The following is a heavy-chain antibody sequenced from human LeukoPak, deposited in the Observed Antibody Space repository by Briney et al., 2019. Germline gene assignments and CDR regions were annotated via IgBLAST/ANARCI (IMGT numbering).Heavy chain of an antibody. V-gene: IGHV3-23*01. CDR1: GFTFSKYA. Sequence: PGGSLRLSCAASGFTFSKYAMTWVRQAPGKGLEWVSGISGSGGSTYYADSVKGRFTISRDNSKNTLYLQMNSLRAEDTAVYFCAKARGVDLWSGSHSMDVWGKGTTVTVSS. D-gene: IGHD3-3*01. CDR2: ISGSGGST. J-gene: IGHJ6*04. CDR3: AKARGVDLWSGSHSMDV.